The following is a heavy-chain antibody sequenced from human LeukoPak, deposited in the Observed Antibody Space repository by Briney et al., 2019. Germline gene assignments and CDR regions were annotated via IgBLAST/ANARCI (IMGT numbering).Heavy chain of an antibody. J-gene: IGHJ3*02. CDR1: GGSISSGGYY. V-gene: IGHV4-31*03. CDR3: ARLGGLDAFDI. CDR2: IYYSGST. Sequence: SETLSLTRTVSGGSISSGGYYWSWIRQHPGKGLEWIGYIYYSGSTYYNPSLKSRVTISVDTSKNQFSLKLSSVTAADTAVYYCARLGGLDAFDIWGQGTMVTVSS. D-gene: IGHD3-16*01.